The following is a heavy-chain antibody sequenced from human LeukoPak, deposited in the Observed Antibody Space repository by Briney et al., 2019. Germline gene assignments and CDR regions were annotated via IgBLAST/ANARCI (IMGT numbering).Heavy chain of an antibody. J-gene: IGHJ4*02. V-gene: IGHV4-59*08. CDR3: ARQGGMATIIRYFDY. CDR2: IYYSGST. Sequence: SEALSLTCTVSGGSISSYYWSWIRQPPGKGLEWIGYIYYSGSTNYNPSLKSRVTISVDTSKNQFSLKLSSVTAADTAVYYCARQGGMATIIRYFDYWDQGTLVTVSS. CDR1: GGSISSYY. D-gene: IGHD5-24*01.